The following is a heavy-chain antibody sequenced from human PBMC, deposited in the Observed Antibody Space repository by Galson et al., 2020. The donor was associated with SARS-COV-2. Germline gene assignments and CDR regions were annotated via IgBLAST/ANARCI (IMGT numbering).Heavy chain of an antibody. V-gene: IGHV3-21*05. J-gene: IGHJ4*02. CDR3: AKALFYRGVYGTDY. Sequence: GGSLRLSCAASGFRFSSYDMNWVRQAPGKGPEWVSYISRSSRHIYYADSVRGRFIISRDNAENSLYLQMNSLRAEDTAVYYCAKALFYRGVYGTDYWGQGTLVTVSS. D-gene: IGHD3-16*01. CDR2: ISRSSRHI. CDR1: GFRFSSYD.